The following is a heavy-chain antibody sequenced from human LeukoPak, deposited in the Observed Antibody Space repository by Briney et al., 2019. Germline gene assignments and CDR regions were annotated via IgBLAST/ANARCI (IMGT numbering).Heavy chain of an antibody. V-gene: IGHV1-2*02. CDR1: GYTFIVHY. J-gene: IGHJ4*02. CDR3: ARTRSGKPDF. D-gene: IGHD6-25*01. CDR2: VNPNSGGT. Sequence: ASVKVSCKASGYTFIVHYIHWVRQAPGQGLEWMGWVNPNSGGTNYAQKFQDRVTMTRDTSISTAYMELSSLRSDDTAVYYCARTRSGKPDFWGQGTLVTVSS.